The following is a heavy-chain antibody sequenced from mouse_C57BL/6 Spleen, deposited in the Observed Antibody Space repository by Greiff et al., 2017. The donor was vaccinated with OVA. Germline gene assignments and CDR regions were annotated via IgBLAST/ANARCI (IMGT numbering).Heavy chain of an antibody. D-gene: IGHD1-1*01. CDR1: GYTFTGYW. V-gene: IGHV1-9*01. J-gene: IGHJ1*03. Sequence: VQLQQSGAELMKPGASVKLSCKATGYTFTGYWIEWVKQRPGHGLEWIGEILPGSGSTNYNEKFKGKATFTADTSSNTAYMQLSSLTTEDSAIYCCATGKDYDGSSYGYVDVWGTGTTVTVSA. CDR3: ATGKDYDGSSYGYVDV. CDR2: ILPGSGST.